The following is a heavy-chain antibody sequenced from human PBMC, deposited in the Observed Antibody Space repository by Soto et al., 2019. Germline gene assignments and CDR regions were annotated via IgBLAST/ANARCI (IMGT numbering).Heavy chain of an antibody. J-gene: IGHJ6*02. CDR3: ARGGRSAAAGKYYYYGMDV. Sequence: SLNEACKTSVWTLSGYPGSWRRLNQKKGLEWMGGIIPIFGTANYAQKFQGRVTITADESTSTAYMELSSLRSEDTAVYYCARGGRSAAAGKYYYYGMDVWGQGTTVTVSS. V-gene: IGHV1-69*13. CDR1: VWTLSGYP. CDR2: IIPIFGTA. D-gene: IGHD6-13*01.